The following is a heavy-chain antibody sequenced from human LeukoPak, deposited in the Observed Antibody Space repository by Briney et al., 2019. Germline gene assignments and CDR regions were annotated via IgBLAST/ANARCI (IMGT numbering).Heavy chain of an antibody. D-gene: IGHD2-15*01. V-gene: IGHV3-30-3*01. J-gene: IGHJ4*02. CDR2: ISYDGSNK. CDR3: ANGGFFDY. CDR1: GFTFSSYA. Sequence: GGSLRLSCAASGFTFSSYAMHWVRQAPGKGLEWVAVISYDGSNKYYADSVKGRFTISRDNSKNTLYLQMNSLRAEDTAVYYCANGGFFDYWGQGTLVTVPS.